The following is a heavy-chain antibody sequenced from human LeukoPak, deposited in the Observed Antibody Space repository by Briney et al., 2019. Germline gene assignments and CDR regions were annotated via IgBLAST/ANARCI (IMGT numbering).Heavy chain of an antibody. CDR3: ARRRHCTSGACEDFDF. D-gene: IGHD2-8*01. J-gene: IGHJ4*02. CDR2: IYPGDSDT. CDR1: GYNFANYW. Sequence: GESLKISCKGSGYNFANYWIGWVRQMPGKGLEWMGTIYPGDSDTRYSPSFQGQVTISADKSISIAYLQWSSLKASDTDMYYCARRRHCTSGACEDFDFWGQGTLVTVSS. V-gene: IGHV5-51*01.